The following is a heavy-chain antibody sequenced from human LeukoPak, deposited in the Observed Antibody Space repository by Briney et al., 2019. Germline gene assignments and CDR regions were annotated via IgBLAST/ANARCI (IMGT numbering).Heavy chain of an antibody. CDR2: INPNSGGT. CDR1: GYTFTGCY. J-gene: IGHJ4*02. CDR3: AREPKGIVGAADY. Sequence: ASVKVSCKASGYTFTGCYMHWVRQAPGQGLEWMGWINPNSGGTNYAQKFQGRVTMTRDTSISTAYMELSRLRSDDTAVYYCAREPKGIVGAADYWGQGTLVTVSS. D-gene: IGHD1-26*01. V-gene: IGHV1-2*02.